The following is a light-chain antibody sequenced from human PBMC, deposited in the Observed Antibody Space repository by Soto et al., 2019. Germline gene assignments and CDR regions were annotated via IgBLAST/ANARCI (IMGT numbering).Light chain of an antibody. V-gene: IGKV3-11*01. CDR2: DAS. CDR3: QQRSNWL. CDR1: QSVSGS. Sequence: EIVVTQSPATLSLSPGERATLSCRASQSVSGSLAWYQQKPGQAPRLLIYDASKRATGIPARFSGSGSGTDFTLSISSLEPEDFEVYYCQQRSNWLFGGGTKVEIK. J-gene: IGKJ4*01.